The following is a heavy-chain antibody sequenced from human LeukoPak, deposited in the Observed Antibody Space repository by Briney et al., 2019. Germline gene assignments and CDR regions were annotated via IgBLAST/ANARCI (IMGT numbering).Heavy chain of an antibody. D-gene: IGHD1-7*01. V-gene: IGHV4-61*02. CDR3: ARECSDQLRYFDY. CDR1: GGSIIIGNYY. CDR2: ISPSGNT. Sequence: PSQTLSLTCTFSGGSIIIGNYYWSWIRQPAGKGLEWLGRISPSGNTNYNPSLKSRVTISVDTSKNQFYMNLNSVTAADTAVYYCARECSDQLRYFDYWGQGSLVTVSS. J-gene: IGHJ4*02.